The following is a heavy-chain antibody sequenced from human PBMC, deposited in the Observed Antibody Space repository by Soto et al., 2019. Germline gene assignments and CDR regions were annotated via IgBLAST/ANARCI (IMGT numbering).Heavy chain of an antibody. J-gene: IGHJ5*02. D-gene: IGHD1-20*01. CDR3: ALTGRGGS. CDR1: GYTFTGQF. Sequence: ASVKVSCKASGYTFTGQFMHWVRQAPGQGLEWMGWVNPNSGGTTCSQRFQGRVTMTRDTSITTGYMELTGLTSNDTAVYYCALTGRGGSWGQGTLVTVSS. CDR2: VNPNSGGT. V-gene: IGHV1-2*02.